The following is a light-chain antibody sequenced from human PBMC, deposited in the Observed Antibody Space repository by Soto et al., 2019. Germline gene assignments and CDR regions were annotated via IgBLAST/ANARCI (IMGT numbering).Light chain of an antibody. Sequence: DIVMTQSPLSLPVTPGEPASISCRSSQSLLHSNGYNYLDWYLQRPGQSPQLLIYLGSTRASGVPDRFSGSGSGTDITLKISRVEADDVGVYYCMQALQTPLTFGGGTKVEIK. J-gene: IGKJ4*01. CDR2: LGS. CDR1: QSLLHSNGYNY. V-gene: IGKV2-28*01. CDR3: MQALQTPLT.